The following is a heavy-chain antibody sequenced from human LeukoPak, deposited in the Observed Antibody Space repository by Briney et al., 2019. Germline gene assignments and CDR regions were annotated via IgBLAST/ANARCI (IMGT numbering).Heavy chain of an antibody. Sequence: GESLKISCKGSGYSFTSYWIGWVRQMPGKGLEWMGIIYPGDSDTRYSPSFQGQVTISADKSISTAYLQWSSLKASDTAMYYCARASGRYFDWLLPYDYWGQGTLATVSS. CDR2: IYPGDSDT. CDR3: ARASGRYFDWLLPYDY. D-gene: IGHD3-9*01. J-gene: IGHJ4*02. CDR1: GYSFTSYW. V-gene: IGHV5-51*01.